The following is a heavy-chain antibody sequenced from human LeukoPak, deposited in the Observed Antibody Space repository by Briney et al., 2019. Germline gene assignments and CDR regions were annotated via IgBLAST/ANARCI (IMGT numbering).Heavy chain of an antibody. CDR2: IYSGGSI. J-gene: IGHJ3*01. D-gene: IGHD2-8*02. CDR1: GFTVSSNY. V-gene: IGHV3-53*01. CDR3: ARTPGTGHDGLDV. Sequence: PGGSLRLSCAASGFTVSSNYMSWVRQAPGKGLEWVSVIYSGGSICYADSVKGRFTISRDNSENTLFLQMNSLRAEDTAMYYCARTPGTGHDGLDVWGQGTTVTVSS.